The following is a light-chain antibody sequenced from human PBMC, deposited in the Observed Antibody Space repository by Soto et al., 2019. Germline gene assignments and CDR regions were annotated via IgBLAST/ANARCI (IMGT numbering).Light chain of an antibody. J-gene: IGKJ1*01. CDR3: QQYNSYSPR. CDR2: DAS. V-gene: IGKV1-5*01. Sequence: DIQMTQSPSTLSASVGDRVTITCRASQSISSWLAWYQQKPGKAPKLLIYDASSLESGVPSRFSGSGSGTEFTLTISSLQPDDFATYYCQQYNSYSPRFGQGTKVGIK. CDR1: QSISSW.